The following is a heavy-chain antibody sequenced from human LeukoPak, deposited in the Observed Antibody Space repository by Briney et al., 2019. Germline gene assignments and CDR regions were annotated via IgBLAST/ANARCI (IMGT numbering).Heavy chain of an antibody. CDR3: ARAHYVWGSYRYKGGPYYFDY. D-gene: IGHD3-16*02. Sequence: GASVKVSCKASGYTFTGYYMHWVRQAPGQGLEWMGWINPNSGGTNYAQKFRGWVTMTRDTSISTAYMELSRLRSDDTAVYYCARAHYVWGSYRYKGGPYYFDYWGQGTLVTVSS. V-gene: IGHV1-2*04. CDR1: GYTFTGYY. CDR2: INPNSGGT. J-gene: IGHJ4*02.